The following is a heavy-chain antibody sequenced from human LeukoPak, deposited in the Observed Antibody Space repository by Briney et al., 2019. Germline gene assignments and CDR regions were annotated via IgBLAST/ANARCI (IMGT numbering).Heavy chain of an antibody. CDR1: GYTFTGYY. CDR3: ASHNSGYDSAPFDY. V-gene: IGHV1-2*06. Sequence: APVKVSCKASGYTFTGYYMHWVRQAPGQGLEWMGRINPNSDGTNYAQKFQGRVTMTRDTSISTAYMELSRLRSDDTAVYYGASHNSGYDSAPFDYWGQGTLVTVSS. J-gene: IGHJ4*02. D-gene: IGHD5-12*01. CDR2: INPNSDGT.